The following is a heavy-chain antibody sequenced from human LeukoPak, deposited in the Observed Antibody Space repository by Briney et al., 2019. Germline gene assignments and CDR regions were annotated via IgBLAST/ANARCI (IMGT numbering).Heavy chain of an antibody. CDR3: ARGNVVITNWFDP. Sequence: ASVKVSCKASGYTFTSYDINWVRQATGQGLEWMGWMNPNSGNTGYAQKFQGRVAITRNTSISTAYTELSSLRSEDTAVYYCARGNVVITNWFDPWGQGTLVTVSS. V-gene: IGHV1-8*03. CDR2: MNPNSGNT. J-gene: IGHJ5*02. CDR1: GYTFTSYD. D-gene: IGHD3-22*01.